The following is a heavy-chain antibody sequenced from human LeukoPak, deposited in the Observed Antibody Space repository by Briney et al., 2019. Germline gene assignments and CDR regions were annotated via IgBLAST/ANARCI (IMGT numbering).Heavy chain of an antibody. J-gene: IGHJ4*02. D-gene: IGHD3-22*01. CDR1: GFTFSSSW. CDR3: AREATYYYDSSGYNPDY. V-gene: IGHV3-7*03. Sequence: GGSLRLSCAASGFTFSSSWMSWVRQAPGKGLEWVANIKQDGSEKYYVDSVKGRFTISRDNAKNSLYLQMNSLRAEDTAVYYCAREATYYYDSSGYNPDYWGQGTLVTVSS. CDR2: IKQDGSEK.